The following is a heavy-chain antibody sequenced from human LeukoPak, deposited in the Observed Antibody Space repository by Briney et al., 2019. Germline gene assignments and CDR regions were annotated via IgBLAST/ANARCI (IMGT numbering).Heavy chain of an antibody. CDR1: GFTFSTYW. Sequence: GGSLRLSCSASGFTFSTYWMSWVRQAPGKGLEWVANMKRDGSEIYYVDSVRGRLTISRDNSKNTLYLQMNSLRAEDTAIYYCAREGPRGNSQFDYWGQGTLVTVSS. CDR2: MKRDGSEI. J-gene: IGHJ4*02. CDR3: AREGPRGNSQFDY. D-gene: IGHD2/OR15-2a*01. V-gene: IGHV3-7*01.